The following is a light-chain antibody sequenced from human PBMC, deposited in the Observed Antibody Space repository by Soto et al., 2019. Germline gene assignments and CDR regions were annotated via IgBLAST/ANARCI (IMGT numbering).Light chain of an antibody. CDR1: QSISSW. CDR2: DAS. V-gene: IGKV1-5*01. CDR3: QHYNSYLWT. Sequence: DIQMTQSPSTLSASVGDRVTITCRASQSISSWLAWHQQKPGKAPKLLIYDASSLESGVPSRFSGSGSGTEFTLTISSLQPDDFATYYCQHYNSYLWTVGQGTKVEIK. J-gene: IGKJ1*01.